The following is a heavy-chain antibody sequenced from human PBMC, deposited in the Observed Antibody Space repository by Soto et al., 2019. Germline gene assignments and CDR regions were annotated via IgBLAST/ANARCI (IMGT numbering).Heavy chain of an antibody. D-gene: IGHD6-13*01. V-gene: IGHV3-23*01. CDR3: AKGSGFVAAAGLYYYYYYMDV. Sequence: GGSLRLSCAASGFTFSSYAMSWVRQAPGKGLEWVSAISGSGGSTYYADSVKGRFTISRDNSKNTLYLQMNSLRAEDTAVYYCAKGSGFVAAAGLYYYYYYMDVWGKGTTVTVSS. CDR1: GFTFSSYA. CDR2: ISGSGGST. J-gene: IGHJ6*03.